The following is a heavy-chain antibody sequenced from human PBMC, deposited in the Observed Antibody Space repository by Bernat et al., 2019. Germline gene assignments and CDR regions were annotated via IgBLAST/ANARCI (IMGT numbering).Heavy chain of an antibody. CDR3: AKEKGGNYRHLDY. V-gene: IGHV3-30*18. J-gene: IGHJ4*02. Sequence: QVHLVESGGGVVHPGRSLILSCAASGFTFSSYGMQLVRQAPVKGLEWVAVISDDGSTKHYADSVNGRFTVSRNNSKNTLYLQMNSLRAEDTAVYYCAKEKGGNYRHLDYWGQGTLVTVSS. D-gene: IGHD1-26*01. CDR1: GFTFSSYG. CDR2: ISDDGSTK.